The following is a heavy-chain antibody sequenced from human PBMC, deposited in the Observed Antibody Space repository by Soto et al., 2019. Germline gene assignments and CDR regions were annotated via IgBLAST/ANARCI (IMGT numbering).Heavy chain of an antibody. D-gene: IGHD3-22*01. J-gene: IGHJ6*02. CDR1: GDSVTSDY. Sequence: QVQLQESGPGLVKPSETLSLTCTVSGDSVTSDYWSWIRQPPGKRLEYIGFIYLGGSANYNPSLASRVTILPDKSNNQLSLRLTSVTAADTAVYYCTRGKWFPRGYGMDVWGRGTPVTVS. V-gene: IGHV4-59*02. CDR3: TRGKWFPRGYGMDV. CDR2: IYLGGSA.